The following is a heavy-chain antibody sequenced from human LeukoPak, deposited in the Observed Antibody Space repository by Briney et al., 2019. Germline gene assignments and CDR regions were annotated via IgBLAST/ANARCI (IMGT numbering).Heavy chain of an antibody. Sequence: GGSLRLSCTASGFTFSSYWFHWVRQAPGKGLVWVSRINTDGSTTNYADSVKGRFTISRDNAKNTMYLQMNSLRAEDTAVYYCARGGLEPVDYWGQGTLVTVSS. CDR3: ARGGLEPVDY. D-gene: IGHD3-16*01. J-gene: IGHJ4*02. V-gene: IGHV3-74*01. CDR2: INTDGSTT. CDR1: GFTFSSYW.